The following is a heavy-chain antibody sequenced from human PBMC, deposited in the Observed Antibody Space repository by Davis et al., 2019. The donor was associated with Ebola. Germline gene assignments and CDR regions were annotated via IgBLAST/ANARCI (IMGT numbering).Heavy chain of an antibody. V-gene: IGHV4-4*02. Sequence: SETLSLTCAVSGDSISSSNWWSWVRQPPGKGLEWIGEISQSGSTNYNPSLKSRVTISVDKSKNQFSLKLSSVTAADTAVYYCARGHDYYYYGMDVWGQGTTVTVSS. CDR1: GDSISSSNW. CDR2: ISQSGST. J-gene: IGHJ6*02. CDR3: ARGHDYYYYGMDV.